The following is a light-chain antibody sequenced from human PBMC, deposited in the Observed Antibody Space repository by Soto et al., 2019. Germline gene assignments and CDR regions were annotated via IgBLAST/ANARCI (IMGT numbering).Light chain of an antibody. CDR3: WSYAGSSTFLV. CDR2: EVS. J-gene: IGLJ2*01. Sequence: QSALTQPASVSGSPGQSITISCTGTSSEVGGYHFVSWYQQHPGKAPKLMLSEVSKRPSGVSTRFSGSKSGNTASLTISGLQPEDEADYYCWSYAGSSTFLVFGGGTKLTVL. CDR1: SSEVGGYHF. V-gene: IGLV2-23*02.